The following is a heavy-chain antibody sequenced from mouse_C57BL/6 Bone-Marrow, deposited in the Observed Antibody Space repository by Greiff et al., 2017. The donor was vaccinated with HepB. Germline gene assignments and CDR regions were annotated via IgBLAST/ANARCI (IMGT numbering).Heavy chain of an antibody. CDR2: ISYDGSN. J-gene: IGHJ2*01. D-gene: IGHD4-1*01. Sequence: EVQLVESGPGLVKPSQSLSLTCSVTGYSITSGYYWNWIRQFPGNKLEWMGYISYDGSNNYNPSLKNRISITRDTSKNQFFLKLNSVTTEDTATYYCAREDWDADFDYWGQGTTLTVSS. CDR3: AREDWDADFDY. V-gene: IGHV3-6*01. CDR1: GYSITSGYY.